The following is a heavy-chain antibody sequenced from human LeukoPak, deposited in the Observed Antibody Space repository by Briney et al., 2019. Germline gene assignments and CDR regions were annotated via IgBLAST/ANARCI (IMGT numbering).Heavy chain of an antibody. V-gene: IGHV1-46*01. CDR2: FNPSGGRA. J-gene: IGHJ4*02. Sequence: ASVKVSCKASGCIFTNYYIHWVRQAPGQGLEWMGTFNPSGGRASHAQKFQGRVTMTRHTSTSTVYMELSSLRSEDTAVYYCARGRLTVAGTLVFWGQGTLVTVSS. D-gene: IGHD6-19*01. CDR3: ARGRLTVAGTLVF. CDR1: GCIFTNYY.